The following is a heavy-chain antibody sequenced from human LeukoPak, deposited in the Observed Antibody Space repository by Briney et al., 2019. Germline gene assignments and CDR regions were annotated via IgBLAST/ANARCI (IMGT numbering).Heavy chain of an antibody. J-gene: IGHJ4*02. V-gene: IGHV5-51*01. D-gene: IGHD3-10*01. CDR3: ARRMVRGVMDYFDY. Sequence: GESLEFSCKGSGYSFTNYWIGWVRQIPGKGLEWFGIIYPVDSDTRYSPSFQCHVTISADTSINTAYLQWSSLKASDTAVYQCARRMVRGVMDYFDYWGQGTLVTVSS. CDR1: GYSFTNYW. CDR2: IYPVDSDT.